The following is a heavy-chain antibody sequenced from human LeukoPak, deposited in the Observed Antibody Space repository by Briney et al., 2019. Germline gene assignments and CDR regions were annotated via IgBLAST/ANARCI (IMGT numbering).Heavy chain of an antibody. CDR2: ISYDGSNK. V-gene: IGHV3-30*18. CDR3: AEGIYGMDV. Sequence: GGSLRFSCAASGLTFSSYGMHWVRQAPGKGLEWVAVISYDGSNKYYADSVKGRFTISRDNSKNTLYLQMNSLRAEDTAVYYCAEGIYGMDVWGQGTTVTVSS. CDR1: GLTFSSYG. J-gene: IGHJ6*02.